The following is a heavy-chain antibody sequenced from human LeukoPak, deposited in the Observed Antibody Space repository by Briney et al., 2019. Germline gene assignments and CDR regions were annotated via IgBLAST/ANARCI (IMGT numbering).Heavy chain of an antibody. Sequence: GGSLRLSCAASGFTFSSYSMNWVRQAPGKGLEWVSSISSSSSYIYYADSVKGQFTISRDNAKNSLYLQMNSLRAEDTAVYYCARDRGGPRPFDYWGQGTLVTVSS. CDR3: ARDRGGPRPFDY. V-gene: IGHV3-21*01. CDR2: ISSSSSYI. CDR1: GFTFSSYS. J-gene: IGHJ4*02. D-gene: IGHD6-6*01.